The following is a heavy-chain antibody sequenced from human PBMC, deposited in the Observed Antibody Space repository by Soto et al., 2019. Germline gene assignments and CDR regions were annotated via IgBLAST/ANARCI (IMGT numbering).Heavy chain of an antibody. Sequence: EVQLMDSGGGVVRPGGSLRLSCVASGFTFDDHAMNWVRQAPGKGLEWDAGISWNGGSTYYADSVKGRFTISRDNAKNSLYLQMNSLRAEDTALYHCARRKLAGSHPSFDLGGPGTLVTVSS. CDR2: ISWNGGST. J-gene: IGHJ5*02. D-gene: IGHD3-10*01. CDR1: GFTFDDHA. CDR3: ARRKLAGSHPSFDL. V-gene: IGHV3-20*01.